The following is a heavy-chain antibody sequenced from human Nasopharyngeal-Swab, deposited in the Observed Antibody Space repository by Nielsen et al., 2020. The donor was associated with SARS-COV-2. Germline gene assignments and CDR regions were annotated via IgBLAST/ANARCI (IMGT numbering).Heavy chain of an antibody. V-gene: IGHV2-5*02. Sequence: WIRQPPGRVLEWLTLLYGDDGKTYSPSLQSRLTITKDTSKNQVVLTMTNMDPVDTATYYCAHKKNWNFDYWGQGIPVTVSS. CDR2: LYGDDGK. CDR3: AHKKNWNFDY. D-gene: IGHD1-1*01. J-gene: IGHJ4*02.